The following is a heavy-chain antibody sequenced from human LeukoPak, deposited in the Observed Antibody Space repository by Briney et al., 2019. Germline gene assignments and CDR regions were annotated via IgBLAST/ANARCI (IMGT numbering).Heavy chain of an antibody. J-gene: IGHJ4*02. CDR3: AGGRGKLA. V-gene: IGHV4-38-2*02. CDR1: GYSISSGNY. CDR2: IYHSGST. D-gene: IGHD1-26*01. Sequence: SETLSLTCSVSGYSISSGNYWGWIRLPPGKGLQWIGSIYHSGSTYYNPSLKSRVTISVDTSKNQFSLKLSSVTAADTAMYYCAGGRGKLAWGQGTLVTVSS.